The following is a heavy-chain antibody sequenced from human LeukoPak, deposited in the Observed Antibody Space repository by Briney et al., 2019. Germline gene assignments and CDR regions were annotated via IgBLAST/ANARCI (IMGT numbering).Heavy chain of an antibody. CDR1: GGSISGFF. J-gene: IGHJ5*02. V-gene: IGHV4-59*01. CDR3: ARVGYGSGSWGWFDP. D-gene: IGHD3-10*01. CDR2: IYYSGTT. Sequence: SETLSLSCTVSGGSISGFFWTWIRQSPGKALEYIGYIYYSGTTDYNPTLKSRVSMSVDTSKNQFFLNLTSVTAADTAIYYCARVGYGSGSWGWFDPWGQGTLVTVSS.